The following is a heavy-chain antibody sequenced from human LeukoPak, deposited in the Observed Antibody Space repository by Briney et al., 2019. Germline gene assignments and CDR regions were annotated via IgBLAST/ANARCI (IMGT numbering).Heavy chain of an antibody. CDR1: GYTLTELP. J-gene: IGHJ4*02. CDR3: ATGTSGSYYVGIVRPIDY. Sequence: GASVKVSCKVSGYTLTELPIHWVRQAPGKGLEWMGGFDPDDGETVYAQMFQGRVTMTEDTSSDTAYMELSSLRSEDTAVYYCATGTSGSYYVGIVRPIDYWGQGTLVTASS. CDR2: FDPDDGET. V-gene: IGHV1-24*01. D-gene: IGHD1-26*01.